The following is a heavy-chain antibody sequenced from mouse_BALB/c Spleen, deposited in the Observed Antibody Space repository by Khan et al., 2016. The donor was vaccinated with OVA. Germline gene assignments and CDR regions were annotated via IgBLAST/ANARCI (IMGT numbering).Heavy chain of an antibody. V-gene: IGHV1-4*01. D-gene: IGHD2-14*01. CDR2: INPSNGYT. J-gene: IGHJ3*01. CDR1: GYTFTSYT. Sequence: VQLQQSGAELARPGASVKMSCKASGYTFTSYTIHWIKLRPGQGLEWIGFINPSNGYTNYNQKFKDKATLTADKSSTTDYMQLSSLTSDDSAVYNCVRDGAYHRNDGWFAYWGQGTLVTVSA. CDR3: VRDGAYHRNDGWFAY.